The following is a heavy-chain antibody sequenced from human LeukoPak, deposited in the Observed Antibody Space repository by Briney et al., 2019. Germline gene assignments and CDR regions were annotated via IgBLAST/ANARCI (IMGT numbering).Heavy chain of an antibody. D-gene: IGHD3-22*01. CDR3: ARVAYYYDSSGYYDAFDI. V-gene: IGHV3-66*02. J-gene: IGHJ3*02. CDR2: IYSGGST. CDR1: GFTVSSNY. Sequence: GGSLRLSCAASGFTVSSNYMSWVRQAPGKGLEWVSVIYSGGSTYYADSVKGRFTIYRDNSKNTLYLQMNSLRAEDTAVYYCARVAYYYDSSGYYDAFDIWGQGTMVTVSS.